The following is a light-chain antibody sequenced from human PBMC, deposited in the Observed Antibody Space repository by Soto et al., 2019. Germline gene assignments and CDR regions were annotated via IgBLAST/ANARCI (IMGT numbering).Light chain of an antibody. V-gene: IGKV2-24*01. CDR1: QGLVHSDGNTY. CDR2: KIS. CDR3: IRGTQFPHT. Sequence: DIVMTQTPLSSPVTLGQPASISCRSSQGLVHSDGNTYLSWLQQWAGQPPRLLIYKISNRLSGVPDKFSGSGACTDFTLKISRVEAEDDGVNYCIRGTQFPHTFGQGTKLEIK. J-gene: IGKJ2*01.